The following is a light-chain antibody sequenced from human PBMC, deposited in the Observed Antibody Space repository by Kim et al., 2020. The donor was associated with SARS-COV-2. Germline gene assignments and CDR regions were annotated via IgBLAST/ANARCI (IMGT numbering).Light chain of an antibody. Sequence: VSPGERATLSCRTSPSVSTNLAWYQQKPGQAPRLLIYGTSTRATGIPARFSGSGSGTEFTLIISSLQSEDFAIYYCQQYNRWPPYIFGQGTKLEI. V-gene: IGKV3-15*01. CDR2: GTS. CDR1: PSVSTN. CDR3: QQYNRWPPYI. J-gene: IGKJ2*01.